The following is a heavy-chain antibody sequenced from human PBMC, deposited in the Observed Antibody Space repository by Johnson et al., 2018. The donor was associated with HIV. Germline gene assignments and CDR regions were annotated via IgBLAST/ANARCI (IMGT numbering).Heavy chain of an antibody. V-gene: IGHV3-33*03. CDR3: TTDSRATTMITIEDAFDI. CDR1: GLSFSNFG. D-gene: IGHD5-18*01. CDR2: ISFDGNLK. Sequence: VQLVESGGGVVQPGKSLTLSCVGSGLSFSNFGIHWVRQAPGKGPEWVAVISFDGNLKKYADSVKGRFTISRDNSKNTLYLQMNSLKTEDTAMYYCTTDSRATTMITIEDAFDIWGQGTMVTVSS. J-gene: IGHJ3*02.